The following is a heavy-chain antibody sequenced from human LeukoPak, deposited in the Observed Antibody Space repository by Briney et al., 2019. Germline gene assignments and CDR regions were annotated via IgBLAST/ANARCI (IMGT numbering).Heavy chain of an antibody. CDR2: AKSNSDGGTT. CDR3: ATLLRWGTPGNLEY. Sequence: GGSLRLSCAASGFTLRYAWVHWVRQAPGKGLEWVGRAKSNSDGGTTDYAAPVKGRFTISRDDSKDTLYLQMNSLKTEDTAVYYCATLLRWGTPGNLEYWGQGVLVTVSS. V-gene: IGHV3-15*01. D-gene: IGHD3-16*01. CDR1: GFTLRYAW. J-gene: IGHJ4*02.